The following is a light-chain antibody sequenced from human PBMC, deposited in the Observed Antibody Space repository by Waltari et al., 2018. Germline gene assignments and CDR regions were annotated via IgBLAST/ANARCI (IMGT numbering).Light chain of an antibody. J-gene: IGLJ2*01. V-gene: IGLV2-14*03. Sequence: QSALTQPASVSGSPGQSITISCTGTSNDVGASNFVSWYQQHPGRAPQLKIYDVTERPLGIAYRFSGSKSANTASLTISGLLPEDEAIYYCSAFTDTHTLLFGGGTTVTVL. CDR3: SAFTDTHTLL. CDR2: DVT. CDR1: SNDVGASNF.